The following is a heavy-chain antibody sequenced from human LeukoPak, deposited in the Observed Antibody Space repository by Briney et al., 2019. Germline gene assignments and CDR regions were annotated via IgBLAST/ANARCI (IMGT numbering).Heavy chain of an antibody. J-gene: IGHJ4*02. Sequence: GGSLRLSCAASGFTFSSYGMHWVRQAPGKGLEWVAVIWYDGSNKYYADSVKGRFTISRDNAKNSLYLQMNSLRAEDTAVYYCARDLPDYVWGSYRPFDYWGQGTLVTVSS. V-gene: IGHV3-33*01. D-gene: IGHD3-16*02. CDR3: ARDLPDYVWGSYRPFDY. CDR1: GFTFSSYG. CDR2: IWYDGSNK.